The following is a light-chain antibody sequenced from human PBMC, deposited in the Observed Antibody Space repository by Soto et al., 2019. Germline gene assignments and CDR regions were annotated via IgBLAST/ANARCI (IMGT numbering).Light chain of an antibody. Sequence: DLQMTQSPSSVSASVGDRVTITCRASQGISSRLAWYQQKPGKAQKLLIYTESSLQSGVPSRFSGSGSGTDFTLTISCLQPEDFATYYFQQANSFPLTFGGGTKLEIK. V-gene: IGKV1-12*01. CDR2: TES. CDR3: QQANSFPLT. J-gene: IGKJ4*01. CDR1: QGISSR.